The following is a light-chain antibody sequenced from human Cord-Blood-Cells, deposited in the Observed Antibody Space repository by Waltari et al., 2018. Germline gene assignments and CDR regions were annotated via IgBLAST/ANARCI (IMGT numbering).Light chain of an antibody. Sequence: SVLTQPPSASGTPGQRVTISCSASRSNIGSNYVYWYQQLPGTAPKLLIYRNKQRPSGVPARFSGSKSGTSASLAISGLRSEDEADYYCAAWDDSLSGWVFGGGTKLTVL. CDR3: AAWDDSLSGWV. CDR1: RSNIGSNY. V-gene: IGLV1-47*01. J-gene: IGLJ3*02. CDR2: RNK.